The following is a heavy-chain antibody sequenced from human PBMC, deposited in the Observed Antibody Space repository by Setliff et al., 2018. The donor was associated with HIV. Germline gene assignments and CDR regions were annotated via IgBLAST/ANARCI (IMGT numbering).Heavy chain of an antibody. CDR3: TRGPGGTVPKPLEAFDV. Sequence: SETLSLTCSISGAAIHYHYWSWIRQPPGKGLEWIGYVDYSGDTEYNPSLQSRATISRDPSKSQVSLNLNSATAADTAVYYCTRGPGGTVPKPLEAFDVWGRGAVVTVTS. J-gene: IGHJ3*01. D-gene: IGHD1-7*01. CDR1: GAAIHYHY. CDR2: VDYSGDT. V-gene: IGHV4-59*11.